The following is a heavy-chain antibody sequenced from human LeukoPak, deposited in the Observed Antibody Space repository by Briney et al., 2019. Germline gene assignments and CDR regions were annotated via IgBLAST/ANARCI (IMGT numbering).Heavy chain of an antibody. CDR1: GFTFSSYW. CDR2: IKQDGSEK. J-gene: IGHJ3*02. Sequence: GGSLRLSCAASGFTFSSYWMSWVRQAPGKGLEWVANIKQDGSEKYCVDSVKGRFTISRDNAKNSLYLQMNSLRAEDTAVYYCARDIGYSYGRQRYGFDIWGQGTMVTVSS. D-gene: IGHD5-18*01. V-gene: IGHV3-7*01. CDR3: ARDIGYSYGRQRYGFDI.